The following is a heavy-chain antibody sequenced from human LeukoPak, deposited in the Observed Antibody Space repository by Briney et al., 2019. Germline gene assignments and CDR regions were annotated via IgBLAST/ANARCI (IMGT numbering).Heavy chain of an antibody. Sequence: GASVKVSCKASGYTFTSYYMHWVRQAPGQGLEWMGIINPSGGSTSYAQKFQGRVTMTRDTSTSTVYMELSSLRSEDTAVYYCAKDKGAVVITQYYFDYWGQGTLVTVSS. J-gene: IGHJ4*02. V-gene: IGHV1-46*01. D-gene: IGHD3-22*01. CDR3: AKDKGAVVITQYYFDY. CDR1: GYTFTSYY. CDR2: INPSGGST.